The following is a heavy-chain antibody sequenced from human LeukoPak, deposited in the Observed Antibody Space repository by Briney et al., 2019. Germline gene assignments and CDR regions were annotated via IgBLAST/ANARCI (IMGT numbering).Heavy chain of an antibody. CDR3: ARLNWDDGEVSGFDQ. V-gene: IGHV3-7*01. Sequence: GGSLRLSCAASGFTFSSYWMSWVRQAPGKGLEWVANIKQDATEIYYADSVKGRLTISRDNARKSLFLQMNILRVEDTALYYCARLNWDDGEVSGFDQWGQGILVTVSS. CDR2: IKQDATEI. D-gene: IGHD1-26*01. J-gene: IGHJ5*02. CDR1: GFTFSSYW.